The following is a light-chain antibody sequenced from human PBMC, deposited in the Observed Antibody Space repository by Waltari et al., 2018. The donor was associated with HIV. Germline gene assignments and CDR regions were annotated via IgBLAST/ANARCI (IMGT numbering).Light chain of an antibody. V-gene: IGLV2-14*03. CDR3: SSYKSSSTLYV. Sequence: SALTPPAAVSESPGQSNTISCTGTSSDVCVYNYVSLYQQHPGKVPKLMIFDVSNRPPWVSNRLSGSNSGNTASLTISALQAAEEADYYCSSYKSSSTLYVFGSGTKVTVL. J-gene: IGLJ1*01. CDR2: DVS. CDR1: SSDVCVYNY.